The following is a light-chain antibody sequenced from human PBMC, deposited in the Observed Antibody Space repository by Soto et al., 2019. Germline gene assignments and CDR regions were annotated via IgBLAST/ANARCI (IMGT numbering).Light chain of an antibody. CDR1: QSVLTN. J-gene: IGKJ1*01. CDR2: AAS. V-gene: IGKV1-39*01. CDR3: QQSYSTLGT. Sequence: TQSPAILSVSPGEGVTLSCRASQSVLTNLAWYQQKPGKAPKLLIYAASSLQSGVPSRFSGSGSGTDFTLTISSLQPEDFATYYCQQSYSTLGTFGQGTKVDIK.